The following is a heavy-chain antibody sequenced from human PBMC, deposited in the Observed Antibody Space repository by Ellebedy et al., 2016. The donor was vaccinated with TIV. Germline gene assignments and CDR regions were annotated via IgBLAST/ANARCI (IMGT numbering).Heavy chain of an antibody. CDR3: ARDPTQNWNYVWWFDP. CDR2: ISGSSNYI. V-gene: IGHV3-21*01. J-gene: IGHJ5*02. D-gene: IGHD1-7*01. Sequence: GESLKISXVASGFTFNSYNMNWVRQAPGKGPEWVSSISGSSNYIHYADSVKGRFTISRDNAKNSVYLHMTSLRAEDSALYYCARDPTQNWNYVWWFDPWGQGTLVTVSS. CDR1: GFTFNSYN.